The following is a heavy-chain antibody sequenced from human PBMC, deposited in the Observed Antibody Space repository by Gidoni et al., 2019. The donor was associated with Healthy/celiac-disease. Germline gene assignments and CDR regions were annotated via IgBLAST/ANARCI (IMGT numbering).Heavy chain of an antibody. CDR3: AKSYSSWRVVGVC. J-gene: IGHJ4*02. CDR2: ISGSGGST. D-gene: IGHD6-13*01. CDR1: GFTFSSYA. V-gene: IGHV3-23*01. Sequence: EVLLLESGGGLVQPGGSLRLSCAASGFTFSSYAMSWVRQAPGKGLEWVSAISGSGGSTYYADSVKGRFTISRDNSKNTLYLQMNSLRAEDTAVYYCAKSYSSWRVVGVCWGQGTLVTVSS.